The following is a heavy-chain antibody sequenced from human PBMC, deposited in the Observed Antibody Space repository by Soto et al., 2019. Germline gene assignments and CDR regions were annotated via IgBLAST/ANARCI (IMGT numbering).Heavy chain of an antibody. V-gene: IGHV3-23*01. CDR2: ISGSGGST. J-gene: IGHJ4*02. Sequence: EVQLLESGGGLAQPGGSLRLSCAASGFTFSSYAMSWVRQAPGKGLEWVSGISGSGGSTYHADSVKGRFTISRDNSKNSLYLQMNSLRAEDTAVYYCARDSRRGMLRTLIPPGDYWGQGTLVTVSS. CDR3: ARDSRRGMLRTLIPPGDY. D-gene: IGHD2-8*01. CDR1: GFTFSSYA.